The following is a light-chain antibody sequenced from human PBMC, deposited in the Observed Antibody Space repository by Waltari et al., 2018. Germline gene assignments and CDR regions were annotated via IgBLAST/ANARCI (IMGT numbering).Light chain of an antibody. CDR3: QQFNDFLG. Sequence: DVVMTQSPLSLPVTLGQPASMSCRSSQSPVHSDGNNSLNWFQQRPGQSPRSLIYKISRRDSGVPDRFRGSGSGTDFTLTISSLQPEDFATYYCQQFNDFLGFGGGTKVEIK. CDR2: KIS. V-gene: IGKV2-30*02. J-gene: IGKJ4*01. CDR1: QSPVHSDGNNS.